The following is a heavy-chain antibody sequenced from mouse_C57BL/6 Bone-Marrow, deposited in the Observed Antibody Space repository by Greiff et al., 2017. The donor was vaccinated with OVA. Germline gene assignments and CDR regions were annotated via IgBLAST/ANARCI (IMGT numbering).Heavy chain of an antibody. CDR3: ARPYCSYWYFDV. CDR2: ISNGGGST. V-gene: IGHV5-12*01. CDR1: GFTFSDYY. J-gene: IGHJ1*03. D-gene: IGHD1-1*01. Sequence: EVKLQESGGGLVQPGGSLKLSCAASGFTFSDYYMYWVRQTPEKRLEWVAYISNGGGSTYYPDTVKGRFTISRDNAKNTLYLQMSRLKSEDTAMYYCARPYCSYWYFDVWGTGTTVTVSS.